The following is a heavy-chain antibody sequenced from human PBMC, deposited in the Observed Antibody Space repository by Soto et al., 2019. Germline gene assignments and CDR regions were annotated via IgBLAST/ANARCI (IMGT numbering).Heavy chain of an antibody. CDR1: GFTFSSYS. J-gene: IGHJ6*02. Sequence: GGSLRLSCAASGFTFSSYSMNWVRQAPGKGLEWVSYISSSSSTIYYADSVKGRFTISRDNAKNSLYLQMNSLRDEDTAVYYCARQIAFDSSGYYSHYYYGMDVWGPGTTVTVSS. CDR2: ISSSSSTI. D-gene: IGHD3-22*01. CDR3: ARQIAFDSSGYYSHYYYGMDV. V-gene: IGHV3-48*02.